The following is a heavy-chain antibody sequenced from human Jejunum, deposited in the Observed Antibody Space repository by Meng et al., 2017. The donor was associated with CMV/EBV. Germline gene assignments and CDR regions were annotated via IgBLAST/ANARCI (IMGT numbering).Heavy chain of an antibody. J-gene: IGHJ2*01. D-gene: IGHD6-19*01. V-gene: IGHV3-15*01. CDR2: IKSKKDGEAT. CDR1: GFTFSSAW. CDR3: AKGHPTSGWVFDL. Sequence: SGFTFSSAWMVWVRQAPGKGLEWVGRIKSKKDGEATGYVAPVNGRFPISRVDSENTVFLQMNSLKTEDTAVYYCAKGHPTSGWVFDLWGPGTLVTVSS.